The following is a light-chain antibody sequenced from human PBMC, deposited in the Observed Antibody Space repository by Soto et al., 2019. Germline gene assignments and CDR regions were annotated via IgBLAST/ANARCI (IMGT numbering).Light chain of an antibody. CDR1: QSVSSY. J-gene: IGKJ3*01. V-gene: IGKV3-11*01. Sequence: EIVLTQSPATLSLSPGERATLSCRASQSVSSYLALYQQKPGQAPRLLIYDASNSATGIPARFSGSGSGTDFTLTIRSLEPEDFAVYYCQQRSNWPPGVTFGPGTKVDIK. CDR3: QQRSNWPPGVT. CDR2: DAS.